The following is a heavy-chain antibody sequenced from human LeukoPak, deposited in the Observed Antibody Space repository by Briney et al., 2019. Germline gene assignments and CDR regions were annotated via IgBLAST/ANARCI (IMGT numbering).Heavy chain of an antibody. CDR1: GGSISSSSYY. CDR3: ARLGGYCSGGSCYSFFDY. CDR2: IYYSGST. D-gene: IGHD2-15*01. J-gene: IGHJ4*02. V-gene: IGHV4-39*01. Sequence: SETLSLTCTVSGGSISSSSYYWGWIRPPPGKGLEWIGSIYYSGSTYCNPSLKSRVTISVDTSKNQFSLKLSSVTAADTAVYYCARLGGYCSGGSCYSFFDYWGQGTLVTVSS.